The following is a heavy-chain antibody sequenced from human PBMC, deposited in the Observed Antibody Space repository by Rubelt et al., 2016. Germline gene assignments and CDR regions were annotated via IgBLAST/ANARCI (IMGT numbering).Heavy chain of an antibody. CDR3: ARGGRSSGWYRPRGYFDY. Sequence: GAEVKKPGASVKVSCKASGYTFTGYYMHWVRQATGQGLEWMGGIIPILGIANYAQKFQGRVTITADKSTSTAYMELSRLRSDDTAVYYCARGGRSSGWYRPRGYFDYWGQGTLVTVSS. J-gene: IGHJ4*02. CDR2: IIPILGIA. D-gene: IGHD6-19*01. V-gene: IGHV1-69*10. CDR1: GYTFTGYY.